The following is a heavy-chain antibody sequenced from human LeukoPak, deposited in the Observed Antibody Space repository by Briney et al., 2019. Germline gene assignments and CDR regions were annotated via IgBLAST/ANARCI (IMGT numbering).Heavy chain of an antibody. CDR3: VKDVSYDSSGYYDVSLDY. Sequence: PGRSLRLSCAASGFTFSSYGMHWVRQAPGKGLEWVAVISYDGSNKYYADSVKGRFTISRDNSKNTLYLQMNSLRAEDTAVYYCVKDVSYDSSGYYDVSLDYWGQGTLVTVSS. CDR2: ISYDGSNK. D-gene: IGHD3-22*01. V-gene: IGHV3-30*18. CDR1: GFTFSSYG. J-gene: IGHJ4*02.